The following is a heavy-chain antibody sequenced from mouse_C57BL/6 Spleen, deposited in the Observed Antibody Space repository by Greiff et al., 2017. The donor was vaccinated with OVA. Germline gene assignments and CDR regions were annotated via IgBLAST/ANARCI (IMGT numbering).Heavy chain of an antibody. CDR2: IYPGDGAT. J-gene: IGHJ4*01. Sequence: VQLQQSGPELVKPGASVKISCKASGYAFSNSWMNWVKQRPGQGLEWIGRIYPGDGATNYNGKFKGKATLTADKSSSTAYMQLSSLTSEDSAVYFGSRGDYDDSDDAMGDWGQGTSVTVSS. D-gene: IGHD2-4*01. CDR3: SRGDYDDSDDAMGD. CDR1: GYAFSNSW. V-gene: IGHV1-82*01.